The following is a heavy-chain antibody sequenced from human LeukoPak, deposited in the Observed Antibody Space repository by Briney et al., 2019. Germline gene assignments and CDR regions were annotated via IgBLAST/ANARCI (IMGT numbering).Heavy chain of an antibody. V-gene: IGHV4-34*01. CDR2: INHSGST. Sequence: PSETLSLTCAVYGGSFSGYYWSWIRQPPGKGLEWIGEINHSGSTNYNPSLKSRVTISVDTSKNQFSLKLSSVTAADTAVYYCARLGTGHAPYYYYMDVWGKGTTVTISS. J-gene: IGHJ6*03. D-gene: IGHD7-27*01. CDR3: ARLGTGHAPYYYYMDV. CDR1: GGSFSGYY.